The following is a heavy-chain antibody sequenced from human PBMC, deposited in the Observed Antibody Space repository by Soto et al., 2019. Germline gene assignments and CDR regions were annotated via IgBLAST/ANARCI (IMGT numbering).Heavy chain of an antibody. J-gene: IGHJ4*02. Sequence: PGGSLRLSCAASGFTFSDYYMSWLRQAPGKGLEWVSSISSRSSYIYYADSVKGRFTISRDNAKNSLYLQMNSLRADETAVYYCATLNTGSYSDYWGQGTLVTVSS. D-gene: IGHD3-10*01. V-gene: IGHV3-11*06. CDR2: ISSRSSYI. CDR1: GFTFSDYY. CDR3: ATLNTGSYSDY.